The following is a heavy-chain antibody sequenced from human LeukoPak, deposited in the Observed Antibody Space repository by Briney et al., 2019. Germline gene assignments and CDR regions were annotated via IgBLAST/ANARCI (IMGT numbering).Heavy chain of an antibody. V-gene: IGHV3-53*01. CDR2: IYSDGST. CDR1: GFTVSSNF. J-gene: IGHJ4*02. D-gene: IGHD6-19*01. Sequence: GGSLRLSCAASGFTVSSNFMSWVRQTPEKGLEWVSVIYSDGSTYCADSVKGRFTISRDNSKNTLYLQMNSLRAEDSAVYYCARSGSGWFDFWGQGTPVTVSS. CDR3: ARSGSGWFDF.